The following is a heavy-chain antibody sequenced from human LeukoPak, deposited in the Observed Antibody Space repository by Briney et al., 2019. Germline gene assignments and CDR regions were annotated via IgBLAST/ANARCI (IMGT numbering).Heavy chain of an antibody. CDR3: ARGACSSTSCGDY. J-gene: IGHJ4*02. V-gene: IGHV3-53*01. CDR1: GFTVNSNS. Sequence: PGGSLRLSCAASGFTVNSNSMSWVRQAPGKGLEWVSIIYSGGSTYYADSVKGRFTISRDNSKNTPYLQMNSLRAEDTAVYYCARGACSSTSCGDYWGQGTLVTVSS. CDR2: IYSGGST. D-gene: IGHD2-2*01.